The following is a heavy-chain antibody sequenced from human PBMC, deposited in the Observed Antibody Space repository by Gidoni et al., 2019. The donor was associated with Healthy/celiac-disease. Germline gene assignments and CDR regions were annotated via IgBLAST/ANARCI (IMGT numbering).Heavy chain of an antibody. Sequence: QVQLQQWGAGLLKPSETLSLTCAVYGGSFSGYYWSWIRQPPGKGLEWIGEINHSGSTNYNPSLKSRVTISVDTSKNQFSLKLSSVTAADTAVYYCARGGLVTYRYYYYYGMDVWGQGTTVTVSS. CDR3: ARGGLVTYRYYYYYGMDV. D-gene: IGHD3-9*01. J-gene: IGHJ6*02. CDR1: GGSFSGYY. V-gene: IGHV4-34*01. CDR2: INHSGST.